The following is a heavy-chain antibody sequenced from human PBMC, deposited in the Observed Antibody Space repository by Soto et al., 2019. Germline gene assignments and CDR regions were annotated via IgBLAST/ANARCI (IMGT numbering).Heavy chain of an antibody. CDR3: AREAPPEDY. V-gene: IGHV1-69*13. Sequence: ASVKVSCKASGGTFSSYAISWGRQAPGQGLEWMGGIIPIFGTANYAQKFQGRVTITADESTSTAYMELSSLRSDDTAVYFCAREAPPEDYWGQGTLVTVSS. J-gene: IGHJ4*02. CDR1: GGTFSSYA. CDR2: IIPIFGTA.